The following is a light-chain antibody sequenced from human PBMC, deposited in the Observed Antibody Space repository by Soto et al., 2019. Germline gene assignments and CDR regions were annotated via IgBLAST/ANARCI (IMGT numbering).Light chain of an antibody. CDR3: QQSYSTPLT. Sequence: DIQMTQSPSSLSASVGDRVTITCRASQSISSYLNWYQQKPGKAPKLLIYAASSLQSGVPSRFSGSGSGTDFTLTINSLQPEDFATYYCQQSYSTPLTFGGATKVEIK. CDR1: QSISSY. J-gene: IGKJ4*01. CDR2: AAS. V-gene: IGKV1-39*01.